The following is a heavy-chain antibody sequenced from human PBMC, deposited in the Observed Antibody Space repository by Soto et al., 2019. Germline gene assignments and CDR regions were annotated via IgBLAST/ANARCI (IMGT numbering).Heavy chain of an antibody. CDR1: GFTFSSYA. V-gene: IGHV3-23*01. CDR3: ARASPGMDV. J-gene: IGHJ6*02. Sequence: PGGSLRLSCAASGFTFSSYAMSWVRQAPGKGLEWVSAISGSGGRTYYAESVRGRLTISRDNSKNTLYLQMNSLRADDTAVYYCARASPGMDVWGQGTTVTGSS. CDR2: ISGSGGRT.